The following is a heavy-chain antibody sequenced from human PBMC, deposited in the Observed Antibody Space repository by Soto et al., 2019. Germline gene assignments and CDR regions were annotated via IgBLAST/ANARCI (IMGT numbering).Heavy chain of an antibody. V-gene: IGHV4-34*01. CDR3: ARDKITGLFDY. D-gene: IGHD2-8*02. Sequence: QVQLQQWGAGLLKPSEILSLTCAVYGGSFSGYYWTWIRQPPGTGLEWIGEINHSGSTNYNPSLKSSVTISVDPSKNQFSLKLTSVTAADTAVYYSARDKITGLFDYWGQGTLVTVSS. J-gene: IGHJ4*02. CDR1: GGSFSGYY. CDR2: INHSGST.